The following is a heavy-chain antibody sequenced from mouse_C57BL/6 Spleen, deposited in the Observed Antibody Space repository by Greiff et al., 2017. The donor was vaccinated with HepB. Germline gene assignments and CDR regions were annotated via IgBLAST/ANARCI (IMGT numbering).Heavy chain of an antibody. J-gene: IGHJ4*01. Sequence: EVQGVESGGGLVKPGGSLKLSCAASGFTFSSYAMSWVRQTPEKRLEWVATISDGGSYTYYPDNVKGRFTISRDNAKNNLYLQMSHLKSEDTAMYYCARGPYGSLYAMDYWGQGTSVTVSS. CDR3: ARGPYGSLYAMDY. CDR1: GFTFSSYA. D-gene: IGHD1-1*01. V-gene: IGHV5-4*01. CDR2: ISDGGSYT.